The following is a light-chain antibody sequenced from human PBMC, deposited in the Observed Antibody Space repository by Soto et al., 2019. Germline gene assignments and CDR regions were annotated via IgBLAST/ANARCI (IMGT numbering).Light chain of an antibody. J-gene: IGLJ3*02. CDR2: GSS. Sequence: QPVLTQPPSVSGAPGQRVTISCTGSSSNIGAGYDVHWYQQLPGTAPKLLIYGSSDRPSGVPDRFSGSKSGTSASLAITGLQAEDEADYYCQSFDSSLSGSHVVFGGGTKLTVL. CDR1: SSNIGAGYD. V-gene: IGLV1-40*01. CDR3: QSFDSSLSGSHVV.